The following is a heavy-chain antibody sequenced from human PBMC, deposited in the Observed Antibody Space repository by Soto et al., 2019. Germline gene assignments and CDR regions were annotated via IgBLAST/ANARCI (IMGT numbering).Heavy chain of an antibody. CDR3: ARSEVVVIRLDY. J-gene: IGHJ4*02. Sequence: PSETLSLTCNVSGGPISRGGYLWSWIRQHPGKGLEWIGFISYNGRTSYNPSLKSRVTISADTSKNQISLELHSVTAADTAVYYCARSEVVVIRLDYWGQGTPVTVSS. D-gene: IGHD3-22*01. V-gene: IGHV4-31*03. CDR1: GGPISRGGYL. CDR2: ISYNGRT.